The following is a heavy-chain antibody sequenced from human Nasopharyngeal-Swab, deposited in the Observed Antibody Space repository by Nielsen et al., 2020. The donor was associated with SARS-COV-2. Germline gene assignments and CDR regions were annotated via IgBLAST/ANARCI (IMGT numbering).Heavy chain of an antibody. Sequence: GESLKISCAASGFTFSSYAMSWVRQAPGKGLEWVSAISGSGGSTYYADSVKGRFSISRDNSKNTLYLQMKSLRAEDTAVYYCAKDFGSGFLFYNYYMDVWGKGTTVTVSS. CDR1: GFTFSSYA. CDR2: ISGSGGST. CDR3: AKDFGSGFLFYNYYMDV. J-gene: IGHJ6*03. V-gene: IGHV3-23*01. D-gene: IGHD3-10*01.